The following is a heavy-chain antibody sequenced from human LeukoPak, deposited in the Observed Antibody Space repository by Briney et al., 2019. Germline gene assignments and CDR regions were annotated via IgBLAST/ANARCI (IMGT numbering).Heavy chain of an antibody. J-gene: IGHJ5*02. Sequence: GGSLRLSCAAHGFIFNNYGLIWVRQAPGKGLEWVSAISNDGGGTNYADFVKGRFTISKDNSKNTLFLQMNSLRAEDTALYYCAKGSSGYFVDLWGQGTLVTVSS. CDR3: AKGSSGYFVDL. D-gene: IGHD3-22*01. V-gene: IGHV3-23*01. CDR2: ISNDGGGT. CDR1: GFIFNNYG.